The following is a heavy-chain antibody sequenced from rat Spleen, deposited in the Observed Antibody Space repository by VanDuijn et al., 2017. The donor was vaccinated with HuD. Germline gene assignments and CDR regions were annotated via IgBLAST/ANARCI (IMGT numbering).Heavy chain of an antibody. CDR1: GFSLTSYH. J-gene: IGHJ4*01. D-gene: IGHD1-4*01. CDR2: IWTGGST. V-gene: IGHV2-43*01. CDR3: ARTGPGGVMDA. Sequence: QVQLKESGPGLVQPSQTLSLTCTVSGFSLTSYHVSWVRQPPGKGLEWMGVIWTGGSTAYNSPLKSRLTITRDTSKSQVFLKMNSLQTEDTARYFCARTGPGGVMDAWGQGASVTVSS.